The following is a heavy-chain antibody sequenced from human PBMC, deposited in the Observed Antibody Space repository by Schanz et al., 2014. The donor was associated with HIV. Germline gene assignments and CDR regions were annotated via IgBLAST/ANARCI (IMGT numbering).Heavy chain of an antibody. V-gene: IGHV3-23*01. CDR2: IHPSGGNT. J-gene: IGHJ4*02. D-gene: IGHD6-19*01. CDR3: AKCRLREGSAWYVANDY. Sequence: DVELLESGGGLVQTGGSLRLSCAATGFTFSTYAMSWVRQAPGKGLEWVSAIHPSGGNTYSADSVRGRFTISRDTSSNTVYLQMNSLRAEDTAVYYCAKCRLREGSAWYVANDYWGQGILVTVSS. CDR1: GFTFSTYA.